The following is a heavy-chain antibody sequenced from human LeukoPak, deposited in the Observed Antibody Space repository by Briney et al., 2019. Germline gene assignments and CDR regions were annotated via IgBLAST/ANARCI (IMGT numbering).Heavy chain of an antibody. D-gene: IGHD4-17*01. Sequence: QPGRSLRLSCAASGFTFSSYGMHWVRQAPGKGLEWVAVIWYEGSNKYYADSVKGRFTISRDNSKNTLYLQMNSLRAEDTAVYYCARDDYGDYVWSQTTFDYWGQGTLVTVSS. J-gene: IGHJ4*02. CDR3: ARDDYGDYVWSQTTFDY. CDR1: GFTFSSYG. V-gene: IGHV3-33*01. CDR2: IWYEGSNK.